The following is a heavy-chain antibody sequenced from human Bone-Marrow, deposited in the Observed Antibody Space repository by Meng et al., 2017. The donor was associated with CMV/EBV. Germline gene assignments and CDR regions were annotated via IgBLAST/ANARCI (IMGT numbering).Heavy chain of an antibody. D-gene: IGHD6-19*01. CDR2: ISAYNGNT. CDR3: ARVHSSDYYFDY. J-gene: IGHJ4*02. V-gene: IGHV1-18*04. Sequence: ASVKVSCKASGYTFTGYYMHWVRQAPGQGLEWMGWISAYNGNTNYAQKLQGRVTMTTDTSTSTAYMELRSLRSDDTAVYYCARVHSSDYYFDYWGQGTLVTVSS. CDR1: GYTFTGYY.